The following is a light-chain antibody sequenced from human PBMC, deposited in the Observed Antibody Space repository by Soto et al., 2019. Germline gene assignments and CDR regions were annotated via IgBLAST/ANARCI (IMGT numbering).Light chain of an antibody. CDR2: GAS. CDR3: QQYSDYPWT. Sequence: EIVMTQSPATLSLSPGERSTLSGRASESVSTNLAWYQQKAGQAPRLLIYGASTRATGIPARFSGSGSGTEFTLTISSLQPDDFATYYCQQYSDYPWTFGQGTKVDIK. V-gene: IGKV3-15*01. J-gene: IGKJ1*01. CDR1: ESVSTN.